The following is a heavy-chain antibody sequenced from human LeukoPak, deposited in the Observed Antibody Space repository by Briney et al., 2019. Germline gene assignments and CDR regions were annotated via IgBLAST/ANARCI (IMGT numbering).Heavy chain of an antibody. CDR3: ARDGYNSYFDY. V-gene: IGHV4-61*02. D-gene: IGHD5-24*01. J-gene: IGHJ4*02. CDR1: GGSISSGSYY. Sequence: PSETLSLTCTVSGGSISSGSYYWSWIRQPAGKGLEWIGRIYTSGSTNYNPSLKSRVTISVDTSKNQFSLKLSSMTAADTAVYYCARDGYNSYFDYWGQGTLVTVSS. CDR2: IYTSGST.